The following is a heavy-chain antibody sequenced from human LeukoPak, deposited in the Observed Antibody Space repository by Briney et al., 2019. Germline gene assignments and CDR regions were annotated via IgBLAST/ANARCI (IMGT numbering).Heavy chain of an antibody. CDR1: GYTFTGYY. CDR3: ARDKRWLQSTLDY. Sequence: ASVKVSCKASGYTFTGYYMHWGRQAPGQGLEWMGRINPNSGGTNYEPKFQGRVTMTRDTSISTAYMELSRLRSDDTAVYYCARDKRWLQSTLDYWGQGTLVTVSS. J-gene: IGHJ4*02. CDR2: INPNSGGT. D-gene: IGHD5-24*01. V-gene: IGHV1-2*06.